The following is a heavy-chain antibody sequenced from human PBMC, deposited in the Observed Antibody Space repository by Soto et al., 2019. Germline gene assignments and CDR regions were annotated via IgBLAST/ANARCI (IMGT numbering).Heavy chain of an antibody. V-gene: IGHV1-18*01. CDR3: ARMRGIVATVYFYHYMDV. D-gene: IGHD5-12*01. J-gene: IGHJ6*03. CDR2: ISAYNGNT. Sequence: GASVKVSCKASGYTFTSYGISWVRQAPGQGLERMGWISAYNGNTNYAQKLQGRVTMTTDTSTSTAYMELRSLRSDDTAVYYCARMRGIVATVYFYHYMDVWGKGTTVTVSS. CDR1: GYTFTSYG.